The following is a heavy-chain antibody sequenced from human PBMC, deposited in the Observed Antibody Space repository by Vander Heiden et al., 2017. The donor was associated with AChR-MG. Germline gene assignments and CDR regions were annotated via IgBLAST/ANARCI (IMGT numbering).Heavy chain of an antibody. CDR2: ISSSSSYI. D-gene: IGHD6-6*01. J-gene: IGHJ6*02. CDR3: ARDASSSSSPYYYYGMDV. Sequence: EVQLVESGGGLVKPGGSLRLSCAASGFPFSSYSMNWVRQAPGKGLEWVSSISSSSSYIYYADSVKGRFTISRDNAKNSLYLQMNSLRAEDTAVYYCARDASSSSSPYYYYGMDVWGQGTTVTVSS. V-gene: IGHV3-21*01. CDR1: GFPFSSYS.